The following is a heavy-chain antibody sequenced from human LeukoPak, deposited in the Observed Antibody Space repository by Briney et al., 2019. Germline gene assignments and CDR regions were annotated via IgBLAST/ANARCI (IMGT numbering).Heavy chain of an antibody. Sequence: PGGSLRLSCAASGFTFSSYGMHWVRQAPGKGLEWVAFIRYDGSNKYYADSVKGRFTISRDNSKNTLYLQMNSLRAEDTAVYYCAKDWGRIAVAAPGVGATSSHDYWGQGTLVTVSS. V-gene: IGHV3-30*02. J-gene: IGHJ4*02. CDR1: GFTFSSYG. CDR2: IRYDGSNK. CDR3: AKDWGRIAVAAPGVGATSSHDY. D-gene: IGHD6-19*01.